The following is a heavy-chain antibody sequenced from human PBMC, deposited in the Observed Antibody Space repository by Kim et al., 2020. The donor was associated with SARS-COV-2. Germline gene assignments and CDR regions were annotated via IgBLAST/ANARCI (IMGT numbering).Heavy chain of an antibody. CDR2: ISYDGSNK. Sequence: GGSLRLSCAASGFTFSSYGMHWVRQAPGKGLEWVAVISYDGSNKYYADSVKGRFTISRDNSKNTLYLQMNSLRAEDTAVYYCAKVAEWLRLGYYYYGMDVWGQGTTVTVSS. CDR3: AKVAEWLRLGYYYYGMDV. CDR1: GFTFSSYG. D-gene: IGHD5-12*01. J-gene: IGHJ6*02. V-gene: IGHV3-30*18.